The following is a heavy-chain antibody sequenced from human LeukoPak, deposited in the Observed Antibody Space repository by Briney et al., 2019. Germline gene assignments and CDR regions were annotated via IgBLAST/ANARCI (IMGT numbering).Heavy chain of an antibody. Sequence: PGGSLRLSCAASGFTFSSYAMSWVRQAPGKGLEWVSAISGSGGSTYYADSVKGRFTISRDNSKNTPYLQMNSLRAEDTAVYYCAKNRYSYGVADYWGQGALVTVSS. CDR2: ISGSGGST. J-gene: IGHJ4*02. V-gene: IGHV3-23*01. CDR3: AKNRYSYGVADY. D-gene: IGHD5-18*01. CDR1: GFTFSSYA.